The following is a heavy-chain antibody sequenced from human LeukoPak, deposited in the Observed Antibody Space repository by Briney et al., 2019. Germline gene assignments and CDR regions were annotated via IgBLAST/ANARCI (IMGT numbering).Heavy chain of an antibody. CDR3: ARETKYAFDI. Sequence: GGSLRLSCVASGYIFNNYAVSWVRQAPGKGLEWVSAISGSGSTYYADSVKGRFTISRDNSKNTGYLQMNSLRAEDTAVYFCARETKYAFDIWGQGTLVTVSP. CDR2: ISGSGST. D-gene: IGHD2-2*01. J-gene: IGHJ3*02. V-gene: IGHV3-23*01. CDR1: GYIFNNYA.